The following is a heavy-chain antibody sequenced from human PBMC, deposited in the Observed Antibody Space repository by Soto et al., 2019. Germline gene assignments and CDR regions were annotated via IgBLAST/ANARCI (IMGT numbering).Heavy chain of an antibody. CDR2: IYYSGMT. Sequence: SETLSLTCTVSGVSVSTGGYFWTWIRQHPGKGLEWIGNIYYSGMTYYNPSLRGRVSISLDPSESQFSLKLNSVTAADTAVYYCARDSSGPGYSYGKFDYWGQGALVTVST. CDR3: ARDSSGPGYSYGKFDY. V-gene: IGHV4-31*03. CDR1: GVSVSTGGYF. D-gene: IGHD5-18*01. J-gene: IGHJ4*02.